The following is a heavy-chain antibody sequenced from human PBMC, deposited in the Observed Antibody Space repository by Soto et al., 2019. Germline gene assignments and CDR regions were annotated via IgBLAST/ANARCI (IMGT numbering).Heavy chain of an antibody. CDR2: IYYPGET. Sequence: QVQLQESGPSLVRPSQTLSLTCSVSGLDVSRGGSYWGWIRQLPGKGLEWIGYIYYPGETFFIPSLSRRLSISTDTYKNQFSLKSRSVTAADTDVYYCARSVVGAQSPTDHWGQGTVVTVSS. J-gene: IGHJ4*02. V-gene: IGHV4-31*03. CDR3: ARSVVGAQSPTDH. D-gene: IGHD1-26*01. CDR1: GLDVSRGGSY.